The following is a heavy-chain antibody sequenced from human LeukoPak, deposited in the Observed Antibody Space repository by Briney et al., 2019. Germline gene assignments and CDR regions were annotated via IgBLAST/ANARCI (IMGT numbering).Heavy chain of an antibody. D-gene: IGHD4-17*01. Sequence: PGGSPRLSCAASGFTFSGSAMHWVRLASGKGLEWVGRIRSKANNYATAYAASVKGRFTISRDDSKNTAYLQMNSLKTEDSAVYYCTRDYGDPTFDYWGQGTLVTVSS. CDR1: GFTFSGSA. J-gene: IGHJ4*02. V-gene: IGHV3-73*01. CDR3: TRDYGDPTFDY. CDR2: IRSKANNYAT.